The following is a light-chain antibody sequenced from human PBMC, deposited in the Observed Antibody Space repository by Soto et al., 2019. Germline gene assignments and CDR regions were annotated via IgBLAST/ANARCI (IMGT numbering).Light chain of an antibody. CDR1: QSLLHSNGYNY. CDR3: MQALQTPLYT. J-gene: IGKJ2*01. CDR2: LGS. V-gene: IGKV2-28*01. Sequence: DIVMTHSPLSLPVTPGDPASISCRSSQSLLHSNGYNYLDWYLQKPGQSPQLLISLGSNRASGGPDRFSGSGSGTDCTLKISRVEADDVGVSDYMQALQTPLYTFGQGTKLDIK.